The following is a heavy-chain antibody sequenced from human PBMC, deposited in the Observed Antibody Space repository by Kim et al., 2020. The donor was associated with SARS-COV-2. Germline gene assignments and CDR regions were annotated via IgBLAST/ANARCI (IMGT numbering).Heavy chain of an antibody. CDR1: GYSFTSYW. D-gene: IGHD3-10*01. Sequence: GESLKISCKGSGYSFTSYWIGWVRQMPGKGLEWMGIIYPGDSDTRYSPSFQGQVTISADKSISTAYLQWSSLKASDTAMYYCARHWVDHGSGSYYNGSYYYGMDVWGQGTTVTVSS. CDR3: ARHWVDHGSGSYYNGSYYYGMDV. J-gene: IGHJ6*02. V-gene: IGHV5-51*01. CDR2: IYPGDSDT.